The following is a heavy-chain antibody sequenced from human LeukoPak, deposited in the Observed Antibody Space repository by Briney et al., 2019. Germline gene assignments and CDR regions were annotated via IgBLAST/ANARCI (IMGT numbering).Heavy chain of an antibody. D-gene: IGHD3-16*01. CDR2: ISSSGSTI. J-gene: IGHJ4*02. CDR1: GFTFSDYY. Sequence: GGSLRLSCAASGFTFSDYYMSWIRQAPGKGLEWVSYISSSGSTIYYADSVKGRFTTSRDNAKNSLYLQMNSLRAEDTAVYYCARAAYYDYVWGSYFDYWGQGTLVTVSS. CDR3: ARAAYYDYVWGSYFDY. V-gene: IGHV3-11*01.